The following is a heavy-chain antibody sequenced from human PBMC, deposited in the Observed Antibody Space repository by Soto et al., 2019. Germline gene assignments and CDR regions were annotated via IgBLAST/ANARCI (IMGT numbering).Heavy chain of an antibody. D-gene: IGHD6-13*01. V-gene: IGHV6-1*01. CDR1: GDSVPSNSAA. CDR2: TYYRSKWFN. CDR3: ARAGTAASRSVFFDY. Sequence: SQTLSLTCAISGDSVPSNSAAWNWIRQSPSRGLEWLGRTYYRSKWFNDYAVSMKGRMTISPDTSKNQFSLQLNSVTPEDTAVYYCARAGTAASRSVFFDYWGQGAQVTVSS. J-gene: IGHJ4*02.